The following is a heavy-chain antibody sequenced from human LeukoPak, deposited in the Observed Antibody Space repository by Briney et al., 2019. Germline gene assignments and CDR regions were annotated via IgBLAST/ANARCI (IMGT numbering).Heavy chain of an antibody. CDR2: MNPSTGNT. D-gene: IGHD5-12*01. J-gene: IGHJ4*02. V-gene: IGHV1-8*01. Sequence: ASVKVSCKASGYTFASYDINWVRQATGQGLEWLGWMNPSTGNTGFAQKFQGRVTITADKSTSTAYMELSSLRSEDTAVYYCASRYSGYGRSPANEFDYWGQGTLVTVSS. CDR3: ASRYSGYGRSPANEFDY. CDR1: GYTFASYD.